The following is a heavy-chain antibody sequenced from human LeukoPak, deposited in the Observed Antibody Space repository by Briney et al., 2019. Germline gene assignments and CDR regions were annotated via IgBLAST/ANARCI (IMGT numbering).Heavy chain of an antibody. J-gene: IGHJ4*02. CDR3: ARHSSSYYYFDY. Sequence: PSETLSLTCTVSGGSISSYYWSWIRQPPGKGLEWIGYIYYSGSTNYNPSLKSRVTISIDTSKNQFSLKLSSVTAADTAVYYCARHSSSYYYFDYWGQGTLVTVSS. V-gene: IGHV4-59*08. CDR2: IYYSGST. CDR1: GGSISSYY. D-gene: IGHD3-22*01.